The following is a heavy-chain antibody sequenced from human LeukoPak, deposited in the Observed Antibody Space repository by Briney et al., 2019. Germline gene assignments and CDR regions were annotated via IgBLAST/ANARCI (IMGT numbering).Heavy chain of an antibody. CDR1: GYNFSKYW. Sequence: GESLKISCKGIGYNFSKYWIGWVRQMPGKGLEWMGIIYPRDSDVRYNPSFQGYVTISADTSISTLYLHWSSLQPSDTAIYFCARHGPEIVVVPASIPLDYWGKGTLVTVSS. CDR3: ARHGPEIVVVPASIPLDY. D-gene: IGHD2-2*01. J-gene: IGHJ4*02. V-gene: IGHV5-51*01. CDR2: IYPRDSDV.